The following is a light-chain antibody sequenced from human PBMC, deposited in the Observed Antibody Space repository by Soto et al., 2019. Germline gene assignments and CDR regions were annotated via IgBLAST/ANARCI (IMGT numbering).Light chain of an antibody. Sequence: DIQMTQSPSTLSASVGDRVTITCRASQSLGIWLAWHQQKPGKAPKLLIYDASTLKSGVPSRFSGSESGTKFTRNISSLQPDDFATYCCQEYNSYSGTFGQGTKVEVK. V-gene: IGKV1-5*01. J-gene: IGKJ1*01. CDR1: QSLGIW. CDR3: QEYNSYSGT. CDR2: DAS.